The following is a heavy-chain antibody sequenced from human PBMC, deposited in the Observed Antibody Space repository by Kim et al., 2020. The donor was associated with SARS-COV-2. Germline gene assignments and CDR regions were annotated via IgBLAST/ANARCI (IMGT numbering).Heavy chain of an antibody. Sequence: KFQERVTITRDMSTSTAYMELSSLRSEDTAVYYCAAESCSSTSCASGFDYWGQGTLVTVSS. V-gene: IGHV1-58*01. D-gene: IGHD2-2*01. CDR3: AAESCSSTSCASGFDY. J-gene: IGHJ4*02.